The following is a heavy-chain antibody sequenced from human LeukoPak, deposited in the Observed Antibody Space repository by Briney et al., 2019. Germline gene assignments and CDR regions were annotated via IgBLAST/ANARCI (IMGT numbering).Heavy chain of an antibody. D-gene: IGHD3-22*01. CDR1: GFTFSSYA. CDR2: ISGSGGST. CDR3: AKDRVSYSS. V-gene: IGHV3-23*01. J-gene: IGHJ4*02. Sequence: PGGSLRLSCAASGFTFSSYAMSWVRQAPGRGLEWVSAISGSGGSTYYADSVKGRFTISRDNSKNMLYLQMDSLRAEDTAVYYCAKDRVSYSSWGQGTLVTVSS.